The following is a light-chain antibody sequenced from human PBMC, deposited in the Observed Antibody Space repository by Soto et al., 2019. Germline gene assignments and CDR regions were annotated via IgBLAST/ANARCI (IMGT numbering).Light chain of an antibody. Sequence: QSALTQPRSVSGSPGQSVTISCTGTSSDVGGYNYVSWYQQHPGKAPKVMIYDVSERPSGVPDRFSGSKSGNTASLTISGLQAEDEADYYCCSYAGSPRYGFGTGAKVTVL. CDR1: SSDVGGYNY. CDR3: CSYAGSPRYG. V-gene: IGLV2-11*01. J-gene: IGLJ1*01. CDR2: DVS.